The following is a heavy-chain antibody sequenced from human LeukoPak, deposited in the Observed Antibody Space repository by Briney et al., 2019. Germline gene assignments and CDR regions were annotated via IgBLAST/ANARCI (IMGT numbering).Heavy chain of an antibody. J-gene: IGHJ6*02. CDR3: ARAQAVIYYYYYGMDV. CDR1: GSTFNYAW. D-gene: IGHD6-19*01. V-gene: IGHV4-34*01. CDR2: NNHSGST. Sequence: NPGGPLRLSCVGSGSTFNYAWMTWLRQAPGKLQGWSGDNNHSGSTNYNPSLKSRVTISVDTSKNQFSLKLSSVTAADTAVYYCARAQAVIYYYYYGMDVWGQGTTVTVSS.